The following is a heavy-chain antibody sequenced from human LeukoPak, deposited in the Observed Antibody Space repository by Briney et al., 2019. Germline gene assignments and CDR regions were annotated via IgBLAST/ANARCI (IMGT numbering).Heavy chain of an antibody. CDR3: AIGLQSGPLDAFDI. D-gene: IGHD5-24*01. J-gene: IGHJ3*02. V-gene: IGHV3-23*01. Sequence: XVRQAPXXXLXXXXAISGSGGSTYYADSVKGRFTISRDNSKNTLYLQMNSLRAEDTAVYYCAIGLQSGPLDAFDIWGQGTMVTVSS. CDR2: ISGSGGST.